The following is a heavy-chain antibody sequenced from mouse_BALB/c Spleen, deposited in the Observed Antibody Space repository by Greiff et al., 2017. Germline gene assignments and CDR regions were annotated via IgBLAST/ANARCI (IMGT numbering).Heavy chain of an antibody. CDR3: NAWDDDYWFAY. V-gene: IGHV14-4*02. Sequence: EVQLQESGAELVRPGASVKLSCTASGFYITDYYMHWVKQRPEQGLEWIGWIDPENGDTEFAPKFQGKATMTADTSSNTAYMQLSSLTSEDTAVYYCNAWDDDYWFAYWGQGTLVTVSA. CDR2: IDPENGDT. CDR1: GFYITDYY. D-gene: IGHD2-3*01. J-gene: IGHJ3*01.